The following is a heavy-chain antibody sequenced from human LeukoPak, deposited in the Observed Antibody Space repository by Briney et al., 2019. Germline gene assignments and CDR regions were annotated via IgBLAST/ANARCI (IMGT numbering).Heavy chain of an antibody. J-gene: IGHJ6*04. D-gene: IGHD3-10*02. CDR2: ISSSGSTI. V-gene: IGHV3-48*03. Sequence: GGSLRLSCAASGFTVSSYEMNWVRQAPGKGLEWISYISSSGSTIYYADSVKGRFTISRDNAKNSLYLQMNSLRAEDTAVYYCAELGITMIGGVWGKGTTVTISS. CDR3: AELGITMIGGV. CDR1: GFTVSSYE.